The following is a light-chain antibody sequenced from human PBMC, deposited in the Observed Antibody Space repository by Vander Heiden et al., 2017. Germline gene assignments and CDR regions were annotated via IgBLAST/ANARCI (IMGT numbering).Light chain of an antibody. CDR1: KLGDKY. J-gene: IGLJ2*01. V-gene: IGLV3-1*01. CDR2: QDS. CDR3: QAWDSSIV. Sequence: SYELTQPPSASVYPGQTASITCSGDKLGDKYACWYQQKPGQSPVLVIYQDSKRPSGIPGRFSGSNSGNTATLTISGTQAMDEADYYCQAWDSSIVFGGGTKLTVL.